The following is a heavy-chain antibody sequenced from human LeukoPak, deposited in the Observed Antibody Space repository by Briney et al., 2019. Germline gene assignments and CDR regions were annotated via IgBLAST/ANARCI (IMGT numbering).Heavy chain of an antibody. J-gene: IGHJ4*02. D-gene: IGHD4-23*01. CDR1: GYTFTSYG. CDR2: ISAYNGNT. V-gene: IGHV1-18*01. CDR3: ASTTVVRPYYFDY. Sequence: ASVKASCKASGYTFTSYGISWVRQAPGQGLEWMGWISAYNGNTNYAQKLQGRVTMTTDTSTSTSYMELRSLRSDDTAVYYCASTTVVRPYYFDYWGQGTLVTVSS.